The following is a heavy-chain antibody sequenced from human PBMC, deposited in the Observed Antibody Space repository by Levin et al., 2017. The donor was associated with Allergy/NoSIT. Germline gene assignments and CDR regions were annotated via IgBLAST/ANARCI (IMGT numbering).Heavy chain of an antibody. CDR3: ARHIYDFWSGYFLDAFDI. CDR2: INSDGSST. V-gene: IGHV3-74*01. CDR1: GFTFSSYW. D-gene: IGHD3-3*01. J-gene: IGHJ3*02. Sequence: RAGGSLRLSCAASGFTFSSYWMHWVRQAPGKGLVWVSRINSDGSSTSYADSVKGRFTISRDNAKNTLYLQMNSLRAEDTAVYYCARHIYDFWSGYFLDAFDIWGQGTMVTVSS.